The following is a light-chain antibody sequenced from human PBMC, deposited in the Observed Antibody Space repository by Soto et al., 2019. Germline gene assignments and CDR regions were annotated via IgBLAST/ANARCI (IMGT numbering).Light chain of an antibody. CDR3: SSYAGSSTYV. Sequence: QSALTQPPSASGSPGQSVTISSTGTSSDVADYQYVSWYQQHPGKAPKLMIYEVNKRPSGIPDRFSGSKSGSTASLTVSGLQPEDEADYYCSSYAGSSTYVFGTGTKVTVL. V-gene: IGLV2-8*01. CDR1: SSDVADYQY. J-gene: IGLJ1*01. CDR2: EVN.